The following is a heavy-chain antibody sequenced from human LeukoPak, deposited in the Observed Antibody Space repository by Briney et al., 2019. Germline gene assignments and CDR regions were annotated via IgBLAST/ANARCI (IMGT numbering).Heavy chain of an antibody. V-gene: IGHV1-2*02. CDR2: INPNSGGT. CDR1: GYTFTGYY. J-gene: IGHJ4*02. D-gene: IGHD3-22*01. Sequence: ASVKVSCKASGYTFTGYYMHWVRQAPGQGLEWMGWINPNSGGTNYAQKLQGRVTMTRDMSTSTVYMELSSLTSEDTAVYYCARDFGYESSDDYPYYFDYWGQGTLVTVSS. CDR3: ARDFGYESSDDYPYYFDY.